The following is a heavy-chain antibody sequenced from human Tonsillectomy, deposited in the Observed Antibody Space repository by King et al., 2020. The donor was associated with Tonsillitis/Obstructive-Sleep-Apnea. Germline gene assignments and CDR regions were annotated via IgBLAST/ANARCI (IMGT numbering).Heavy chain of an antibody. CDR2: ISGSGGST. CDR1: GFTFSSYA. D-gene: IGHD3-10*01. J-gene: IGHJ3*01. V-gene: IGHV3-23*04. Sequence: VQLVESGGGLVQPGGSLRLSCAASGFTFSSYAMSWVRQAPGKGLEWVSAISGSGGSTYYAASVKGRFTISRDNSKNTLYLQMNSLRAEDTAVYYCAKDQIVDVRHPRGAFALWGHGTMVTVSS. CDR3: AKDQIVDVRHPRGAFAL.